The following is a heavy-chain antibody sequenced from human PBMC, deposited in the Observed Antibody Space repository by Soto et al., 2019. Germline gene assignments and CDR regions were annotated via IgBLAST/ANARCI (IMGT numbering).Heavy chain of an antibody. D-gene: IGHD3-22*01. CDR2: VSGSGGST. J-gene: IGHJ4*02. CDR1: GFTFSSYA. CDR3: AKDPRGSYYYDSSGSSGFDY. Sequence: GGSLRLSCAASGFTFSSYAMSWVRQAPGKGLEWVSAVSGSGGSTYYADSVKGRFTISRDNSKNTLYLQMNSLRAEDTAAYYCAKDPRGSYYYDSSGSSGFDYWGQGTLVTVSS. V-gene: IGHV3-23*01.